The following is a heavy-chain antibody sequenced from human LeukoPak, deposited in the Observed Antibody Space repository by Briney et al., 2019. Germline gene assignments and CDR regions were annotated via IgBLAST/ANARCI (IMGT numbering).Heavy chain of an antibody. D-gene: IGHD3-3*01. CDR3: ARGGFLEWLSYYYYMDV. CDR1: GGSISSGDYY. Sequence: PSETLSLTCTVSGGSISSGDYYWSWIRQPPGKGLEWIGYIYYSGSTYYNPSLKSRVTMSVDTSKNQFSLKLSSVTAADTAVYYCARGGFLEWLSYYYYMDVWGKGTTVTVSS. V-gene: IGHV4-30-4*08. J-gene: IGHJ6*03. CDR2: IYYSGST.